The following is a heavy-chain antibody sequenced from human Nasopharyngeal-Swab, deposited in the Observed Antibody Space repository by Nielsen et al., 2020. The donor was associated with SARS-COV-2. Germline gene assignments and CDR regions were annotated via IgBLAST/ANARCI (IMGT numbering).Heavy chain of an antibody. CDR1: GFTFSSYA. CDR3: AKDRDSGDDSDDYYHYYGMDV. Sequence: GESLKISCAASGFTFSSYAMHWVRQAPGKGLEWVAVISYDGSNKYYADSVKGRFTISRDNSKNTLYLQMNSLRAEDTAIYYCAKDRDSGDDSDDYYHYYGMDVWGQGTTVTVFS. CDR2: ISYDGSNK. J-gene: IGHJ6*02. V-gene: IGHV3-30-3*01. D-gene: IGHD5-12*01.